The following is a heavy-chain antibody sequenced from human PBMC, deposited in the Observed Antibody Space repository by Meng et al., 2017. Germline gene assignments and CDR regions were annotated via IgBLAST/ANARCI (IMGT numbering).Heavy chain of an antibody. J-gene: IGHJ6*02. Sequence: LTCAASGFTFSSYGMHWVRQAPGKGLEWVAVIWYDGSNKYYADSVKGRFTISRDNSKNTLYLQMNSLRAEDTAVYYCAREAAYDYDYVWGSYRSPPDVWGQGTTVTVSS. V-gene: IGHV3-33*01. D-gene: IGHD3-16*02. CDR2: IWYDGSNK. CDR3: AREAAYDYDYVWGSYRSPPDV. CDR1: GFTFSSYG.